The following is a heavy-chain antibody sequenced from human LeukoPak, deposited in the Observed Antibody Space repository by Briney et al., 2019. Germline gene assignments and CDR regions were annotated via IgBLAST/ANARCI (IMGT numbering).Heavy chain of an antibody. CDR2: IYYSGST. CDR3: ARGYGSGSYFNSGYYYYMDV. Sequence: SETLSLTCTVSGGSISSYYWSWIRQPPGKGLEWIGYIYYSGSTNYNPSLKSRVTVSVDTSKNQFSLKLSSVTAADTAVYYCARGYGSGSYFNSGYYYYMDVWGKGTTVTVSS. D-gene: IGHD3-10*01. J-gene: IGHJ6*03. CDR1: GGSISSYY. V-gene: IGHV4-59*01.